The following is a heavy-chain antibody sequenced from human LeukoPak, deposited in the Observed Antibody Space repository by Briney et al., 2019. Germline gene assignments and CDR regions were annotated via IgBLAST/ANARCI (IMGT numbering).Heavy chain of an antibody. CDR1: GYIYTSYR. CDR3: ASVLGATAFDY. D-gene: IGHD2-8*01. Sequence: ASVKNSCKASGYIYTSYRITWLRQATGQALACMGWISPYSGKTNSSQNLQGRVTMSTDTSTTTVYMDVRSLTSGDTAIYYCASVLGATAFDYWGQGTLVTVSS. J-gene: IGHJ4*02. V-gene: IGHV1-18*01. CDR2: ISPYSGKT.